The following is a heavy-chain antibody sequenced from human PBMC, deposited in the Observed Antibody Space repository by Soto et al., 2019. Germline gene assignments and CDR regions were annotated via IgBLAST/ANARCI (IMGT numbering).Heavy chain of an antibody. D-gene: IGHD3-3*01. J-gene: IGHJ4*02. CDR2: VYHTGRT. CDR1: GGSFKSGSYS. CDR3: ARDFAYFDS. Sequence: QVQPQESGPGLVKPSETLSLTCTVSGGSFKSGSYSWSWIRQPPGKGLEWMGYVYHTGRTSYNPSLKSRVSISMDTSKNQFSLNLDSVTAADTAVYFCARDFAYFDSWGQGTLVTVSS. V-gene: IGHV4-61*01.